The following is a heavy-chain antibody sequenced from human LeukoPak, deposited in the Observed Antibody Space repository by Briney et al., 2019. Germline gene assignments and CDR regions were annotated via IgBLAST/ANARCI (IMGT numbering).Heavy chain of an antibody. J-gene: IGHJ5*02. CDR2: IIPILGIA. D-gene: IGHD3-3*01. Sequence: SVEVSCKASGGTLNHHTISRVRQAPGQRPELNGKIIPILGIANYAQKFQGRVTITADKSTSTAYMELSSLRSEDTAVYYCARRPYYDFWSGYIPNWFDPWGQGTLVTVSS. V-gene: IGHV1-69*02. CDR3: ARRPYYDFWSGYIPNWFDP. CDR1: GGTLNHHT.